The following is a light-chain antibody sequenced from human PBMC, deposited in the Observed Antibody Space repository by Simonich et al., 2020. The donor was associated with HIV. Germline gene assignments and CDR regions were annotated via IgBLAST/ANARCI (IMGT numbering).Light chain of an antibody. J-gene: IGLJ2*01. V-gene: IGLV2-14*03. CDR2: DVS. CDR1: SSDVGGYNY. Sequence: QSALTQPASVSGSPGQSITISCTGTSSDVGGYNYVSWYQQHPGKAPKLMIYDVSNRPSGVSNRFSGSKSGNTASLTISGLQAEDEADYYCSSNTSNSTLVFGGGTRLTVL. CDR3: SSNTSNSTLV.